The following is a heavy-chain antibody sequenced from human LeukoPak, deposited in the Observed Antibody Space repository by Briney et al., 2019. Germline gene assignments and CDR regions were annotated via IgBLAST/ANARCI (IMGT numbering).Heavy chain of an antibody. CDR2: IIPIFGTA. J-gene: IGHJ5*02. CDR3: ARGDLNVDNWFDP. CDR1: GGTFSSYA. Sequence: SVKVSCEASGGTFSSYAVSWVRQAPGQGLEWMGRIIPIFGTANYAQKFQGRVTITTDESTSTAHMELSSLRSEDTAVYYCARGDLNVDNWFDPWGQGTLVTVSS. V-gene: IGHV1-69*05. D-gene: IGHD2-21*01.